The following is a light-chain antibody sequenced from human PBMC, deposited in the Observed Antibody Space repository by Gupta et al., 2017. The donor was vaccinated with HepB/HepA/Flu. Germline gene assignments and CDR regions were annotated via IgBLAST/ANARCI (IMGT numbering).Light chain of an antibody. CDR2: EVT. J-gene: IGLJ1*01. Sequence: SALPQPRTVSGSPGPSVTISCTGTSSDIGGYVSWFQQHPGKAPKLMIFEVTKRPSVVPDRCSGSKSGNTAALTIAGRQAEDEADYYCCAEAADTYVFGTGTEVSVL. CDR3: CAEAADTYV. CDR1: SSDIGGY. V-gene: IGLV2-11*01.